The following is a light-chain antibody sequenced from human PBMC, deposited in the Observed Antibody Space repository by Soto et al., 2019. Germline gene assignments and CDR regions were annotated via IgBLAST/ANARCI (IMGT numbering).Light chain of an antibody. CDR1: QYISNW. CDR2: AAS. J-gene: IGKJ4*01. V-gene: IGKV1-12*01. CDR3: QQANSFP. Sequence: DIQMTQSPSSVSASVGDRVTITCRASQYISNWLAWYQQKPGKAPKLLIYAASSLVNGVPSRFSGSGPGTNFNLTISSLQPEALATYYCQQANSFPFGGGTKVDIK.